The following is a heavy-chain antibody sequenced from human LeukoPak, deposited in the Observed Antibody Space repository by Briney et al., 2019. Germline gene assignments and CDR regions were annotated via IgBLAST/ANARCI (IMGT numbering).Heavy chain of an antibody. CDR1: GGSISSSNW. CDR3: ARDSHYSSSWPFYMDV. Sequence: PSETLSLTCAVSGGSISSSNWWSWVRQPPGKGLEWIGEIYDSGSTNYNPSLKSRVTMSVDTSKNQFSLKLSSVTAADTAVYYCARDSHYSSSWPFYMDVWGKGTTVTISS. V-gene: IGHV4-4*02. CDR2: IYDSGST. J-gene: IGHJ6*03. D-gene: IGHD6-13*01.